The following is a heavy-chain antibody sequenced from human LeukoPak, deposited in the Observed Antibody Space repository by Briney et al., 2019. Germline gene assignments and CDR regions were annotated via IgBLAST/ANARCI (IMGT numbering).Heavy chain of an antibody. CDR2: IYTSGST. Sequence: SQTLSLTCTVSGGSISSGSYYWNWIRQPAGKGLEWIGRIYTSGSTNYNPSLKSRVTISVDTSKNQSSLKLSSVTAADTAVYYCAALAAANHYYYYGMDVWGQGTTVTVSS. CDR1: GGSISSGSYY. CDR3: AALAAANHYYYYGMDV. V-gene: IGHV4-61*02. D-gene: IGHD6-13*01. J-gene: IGHJ6*02.